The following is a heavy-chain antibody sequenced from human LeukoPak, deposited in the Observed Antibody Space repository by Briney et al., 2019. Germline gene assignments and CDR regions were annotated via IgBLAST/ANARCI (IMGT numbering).Heavy chain of an antibody. CDR2: ISSSSSYI. CDR1: GFTFSSYS. V-gene: IGHV3-21*01. J-gene: IGHJ4*02. D-gene: IGHD6-19*01. Sequence: GGSLRLSCAASGFTFSSYSMNWVRQAPEKGLEWVSSISSSSSYIYYADSVKGRFTISRDNAKNSLYLQMNSLRAEDTAVYYCARVNSSGWYEGFDYWGQGTLVTVSS. CDR3: ARVNSSGWYEGFDY.